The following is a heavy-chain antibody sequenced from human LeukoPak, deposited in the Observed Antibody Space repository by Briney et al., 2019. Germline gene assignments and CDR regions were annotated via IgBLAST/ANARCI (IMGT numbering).Heavy chain of an antibody. D-gene: IGHD2-8*02. V-gene: IGHV4-34*01. CDR1: GGSFSGYY. CDR3: ARLAEPSNQAVLYAFDI. Sequence: MPSETLSLTCAVYGGSFSGYYWSWIRRPPGKGLEWIGEINHSGSTNYNPSLKSRVTISVDTSKNQFSLKLSSVTAADTAVYYCARLAEPSNQAVLYAFDIWGQGTMVTVSS. J-gene: IGHJ3*02. CDR2: INHSGST.